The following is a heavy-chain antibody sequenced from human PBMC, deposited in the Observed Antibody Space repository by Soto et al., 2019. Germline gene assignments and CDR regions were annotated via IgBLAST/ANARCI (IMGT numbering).Heavy chain of an antibody. CDR1: GYIFVNYG. Sequence: QVQLVQSGDEVKKPGASVKVSCKASGYIFVNYGIAWVRQAPGQGLEWMGWISPYNGNTHYATKVQGRLTMTTDTSTSTAYMDLRSLTSDDTAVYYCVMVDNYVTPTPQDVWGQGTTVTVSS. V-gene: IGHV1-18*01. J-gene: IGHJ6*02. CDR3: VMVDNYVTPTPQDV. CDR2: ISPYNGNT. D-gene: IGHD3-16*01.